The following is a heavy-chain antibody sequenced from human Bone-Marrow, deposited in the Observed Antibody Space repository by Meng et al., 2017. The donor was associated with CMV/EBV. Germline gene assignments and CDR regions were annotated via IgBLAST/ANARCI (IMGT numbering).Heavy chain of an antibody. V-gene: IGHV3-11*01. Sequence: GESLKISCTGSGFTFSDYYMSWIRQAPGKGLEWLSYISSGSGTISYADSVKGRFTISRDNAKNSLYLQMNGLRAEDTAVYYYSRTLRYPNALDIWGQGTMVTFSS. CDR1: GFTFSDYY. J-gene: IGHJ3*02. CDR3: SRTLRYPNALDI. CDR2: ISSGSGTI. D-gene: IGHD1-1*01.